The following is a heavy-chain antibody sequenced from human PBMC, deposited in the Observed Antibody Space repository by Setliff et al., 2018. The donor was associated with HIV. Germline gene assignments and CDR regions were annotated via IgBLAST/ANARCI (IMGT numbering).Heavy chain of an antibody. CDR1: GGSIHNYY. CDR3: AATYCRGGGRDCPQMYDY. CDR2: INHTGDT. D-gene: IGHD2-15*01. J-gene: IGHJ4*02. Sequence: NPSETLSLTCTVSGGSIHNYYWTWIRQSPGKGLEWIGDINHTGDTNYNPSLKSRVTISIDTSKNQFSLKLNSLTAADSAIYYCAATYCRGGGRDCPQMYDYGGQGSLVTVSS. V-gene: IGHV4-34*01.